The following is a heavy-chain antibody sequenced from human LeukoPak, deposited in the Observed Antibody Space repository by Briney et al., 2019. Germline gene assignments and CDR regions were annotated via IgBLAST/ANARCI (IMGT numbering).Heavy chain of an antibody. D-gene: IGHD3-22*01. CDR1: GGSITRSNYY. J-gene: IGHJ4*02. Sequence: SETLSLTCSVSGGSITRSNYYWGWIRQPPGKGLEWIVNIYHTGNTNYNPSLKSRVTISVDTSKNQFSLKLTSVTASDTAVYYCANYYDSSGKYYFDYWGQGTLVTVSS. V-gene: IGHV4-39*01. CDR2: IYHTGNT. CDR3: ANYYDSSGKYYFDY.